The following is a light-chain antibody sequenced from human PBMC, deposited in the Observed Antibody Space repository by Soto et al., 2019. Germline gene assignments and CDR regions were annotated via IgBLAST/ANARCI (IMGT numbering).Light chain of an antibody. CDR2: GAS. CDR1: ESVVSNY. J-gene: IGKJ1*01. CDR3: QQYGGSPRT. V-gene: IGKV3-20*01. Sequence: EIVLTQSPGTLSLSPGERATLSCRATESVVSNYLAWYQLKPGQAPRLLIYGASTRATGIPARFSGSGSETEFTLTISSLQSEDFAVYYCQQYGGSPRTFGQGTKVDIK.